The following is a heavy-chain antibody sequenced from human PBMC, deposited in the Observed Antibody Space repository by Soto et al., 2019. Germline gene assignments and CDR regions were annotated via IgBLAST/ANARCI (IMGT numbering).Heavy chain of an antibody. CDR3: ARLKVTTVDY. D-gene: IGHD4-17*01. V-gene: IGHV4-31*03. Sequence: PSETLSLTGPVSGGSISSGGYYWSWIRQHPGKGLEWIGYIYYSGSTYYNPSLKSRVTISVDTSKNQFALKLSSVTAADTAVYYCARLKVTTVDYWGQGTLVTVSS. CDR2: IYYSGST. J-gene: IGHJ4*02. CDR1: GGSISSGGYY.